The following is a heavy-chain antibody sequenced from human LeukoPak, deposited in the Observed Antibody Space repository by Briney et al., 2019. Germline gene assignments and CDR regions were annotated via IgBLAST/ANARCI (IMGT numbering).Heavy chain of an antibody. D-gene: IGHD5-18*01. Sequence: GGSLRLSCSASGFTFSSYAMHWVRQAPGKGLEYVSAISSNGGSTYYADSVKGRFTISRDNSKNTLYPQMNGLRAEDTAVYYCAKDVDTAMVDYFDYWGQGTLVTVSS. J-gene: IGHJ4*02. V-gene: IGHV3-64*04. CDR1: GFTFSSYA. CDR3: AKDVDTAMVDYFDY. CDR2: ISSNGGST.